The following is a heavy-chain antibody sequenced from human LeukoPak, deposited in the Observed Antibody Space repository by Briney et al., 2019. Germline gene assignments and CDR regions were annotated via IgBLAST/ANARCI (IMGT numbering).Heavy chain of an antibody. D-gene: IGHD1-14*01. V-gene: IGHV4-34*01. CDR3: ARRHNVGFDY. CDR1: GGSFNGYY. J-gene: IGHJ4*02. Sequence: PSETLSLTCAVYGGSFNGYYWSWIRQPPGKGLEWIGEINHSGSTNYNPSLKSRVTISVDTSKNQFSLKLSSVTAADTAVYYCARRHNVGFDYWGQGTLVTVSS. CDR2: INHSGST.